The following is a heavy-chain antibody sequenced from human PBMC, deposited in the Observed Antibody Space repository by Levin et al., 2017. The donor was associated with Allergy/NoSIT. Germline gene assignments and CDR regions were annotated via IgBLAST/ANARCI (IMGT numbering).Heavy chain of an antibody. D-gene: IGHD3-22*01. V-gene: IGHV3-33*01. CDR3: ARDLAQYYYDSSGYVPGY. J-gene: IGHJ4*02. CDR1: GFTFSSYG. Sequence: GESLKISCAASGFTFSSYGMHWVRQAPGKGLEWVAVIWYDGSNKYYADSVKGRFTISRDNSKNTLYLQMNSLRAEDTAVYYCARDLAQYYYDSSGYVPGYWGQGTLVTVSS. CDR2: IWYDGSNK.